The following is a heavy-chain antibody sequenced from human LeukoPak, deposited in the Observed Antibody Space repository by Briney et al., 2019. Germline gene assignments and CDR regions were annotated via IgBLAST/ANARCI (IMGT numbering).Heavy chain of an antibody. CDR3: ARVAGYCSSTSCYVNWFDP. J-gene: IGHJ5*02. V-gene: IGHV4-4*02. Sequence: SETLSLTCAVSGGSISSSNWWSWVRPPPGKGLEWIGEIYHSGSTNYNPSLKSRVTISVDTSKNQFSLKLSSVTAADTAVYYCARVAGYCSSTSCYVNWFDPWGQGTLVTVSS. CDR1: GGSISSSNW. CDR2: IYHSGST. D-gene: IGHD2-2*01.